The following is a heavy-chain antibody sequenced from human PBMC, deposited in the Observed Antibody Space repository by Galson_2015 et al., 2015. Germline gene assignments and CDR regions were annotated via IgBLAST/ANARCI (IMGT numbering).Heavy chain of an antibody. Sequence: CAISGDSVSSNSAAWNWIRQSPSRGLEWLGRTYYRSKWYNDYAVSVQSRITINPDTSKNQFSLQLNSVTPEDTAVYYCARGPPLWFGELLPADAFDIWGQGTMVTVSS. CDR3: ARGPPLWFGELLPADAFDI. J-gene: IGHJ3*02. D-gene: IGHD3-10*01. CDR1: GDSVSSNSAA. V-gene: IGHV6-1*01. CDR2: TYYRSKWYN.